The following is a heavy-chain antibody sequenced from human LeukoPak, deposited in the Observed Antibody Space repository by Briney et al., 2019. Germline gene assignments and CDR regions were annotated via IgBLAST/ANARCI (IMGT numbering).Heavy chain of an antibody. Sequence: PSETLSLTCTVSGGSISSSSYYWGWIRQPPGKGLEWIGSSYYSGSTYYNPSLKSRVTISVDTSKNQFSLKLSSVTAADTAVYYCARPGCSSTSCYLLLYAFDIWGQGTMVTVSS. CDR2: SYYSGST. D-gene: IGHD2-2*01. V-gene: IGHV4-39*01. CDR3: ARPGCSSTSCYLLLYAFDI. J-gene: IGHJ3*02. CDR1: GGSISSSSYY.